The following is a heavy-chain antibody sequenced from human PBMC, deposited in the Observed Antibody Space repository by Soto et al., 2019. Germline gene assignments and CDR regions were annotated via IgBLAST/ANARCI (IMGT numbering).Heavy chain of an antibody. V-gene: IGHV1-69*01. CDR3: ARKAVSLPREYYFDY. D-gene: IGHD3-10*01. CDR1: GDTFSSYA. CDR2: IIPIFGTA. Sequence: SVKVSCKASGDTFSSYAISWLRQAPGQGLEWMGGIIPIFGTANYAQKFQGRVTITADESTSTAYMELSSLRSEDTAVYYCARKAVSLPREYYFDYWGQGTLVTVSS. J-gene: IGHJ4*02.